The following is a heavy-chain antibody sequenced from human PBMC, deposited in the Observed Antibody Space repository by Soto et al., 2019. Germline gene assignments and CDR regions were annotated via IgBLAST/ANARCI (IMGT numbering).Heavy chain of an antibody. Sequence: LRLSCAVSGFTFSSYWMHWVRQAPGKGLVWVSRINSDGSSISYADSVKGRFTISRDNAKNTLYLQMNSLRAEDTAVYYCTRGWNGYYGYFDYWGQGTLVTVSS. CDR3: TRGWNGYYGYFDY. CDR2: INSDGSSI. V-gene: IGHV3-74*01. CDR1: GFTFSSYW. D-gene: IGHD3-10*01. J-gene: IGHJ4*02.